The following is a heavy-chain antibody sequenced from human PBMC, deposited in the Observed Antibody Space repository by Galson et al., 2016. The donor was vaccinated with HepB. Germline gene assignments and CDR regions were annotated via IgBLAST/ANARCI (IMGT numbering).Heavy chain of an antibody. D-gene: IGHD4-17*01. Sequence: SVKVSCKASGYTFTDYYIHWVRQAPGQGLERMGWINPDTDGTSDSQKFQRRVTMTRDTSISTAFMELSSLRSDDTAVYCCAREGSDYGFDSWGQGTLVTVSS. CDR3: AREGSDYGFDS. CDR2: INPDTDGT. V-gene: IGHV1-2*02. J-gene: IGHJ4*02. CDR1: GYTFTDYY.